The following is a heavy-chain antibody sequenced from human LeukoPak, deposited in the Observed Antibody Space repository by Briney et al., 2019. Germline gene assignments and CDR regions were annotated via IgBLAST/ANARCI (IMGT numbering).Heavy chain of an antibody. V-gene: IGHV4-39*01. CDR2: IYYSGST. D-gene: IGHD5-18*01. J-gene: IGHJ4*02. CDR3: ARAGGVDTAMDANFDY. CDR1: GGSISSSSYY. Sequence: SETLSLTCTVSGGSISSSSYYWDWIRQPPGKGLEWIGSIYYSGSTYYNPSLKSRVTISVDTSKNQFSLKLSSVTAADTAVYYCARAGGVDTAMDANFDYWGQGTLVTVSS.